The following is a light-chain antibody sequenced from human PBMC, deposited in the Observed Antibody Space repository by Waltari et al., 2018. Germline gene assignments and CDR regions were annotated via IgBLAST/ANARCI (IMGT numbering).Light chain of an antibody. Sequence: DIVMPQSPDSLAVSLGERATINCKSSKSVLYSSNNKNYLAWHQQKPGQPPTMLLYWASTRESGVPDRFSGSGAGTDFTLTISNLQAEDVAIDYCQQYYSTPYTFGQGTKREIK. CDR3: QQYYSTPYT. V-gene: IGKV4-1*01. J-gene: IGKJ2*01. CDR1: KSVLYSSNNKNY. CDR2: WAS.